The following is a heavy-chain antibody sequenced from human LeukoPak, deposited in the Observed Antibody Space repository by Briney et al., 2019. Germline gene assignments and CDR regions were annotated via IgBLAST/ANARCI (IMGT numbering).Heavy chain of an antibody. Sequence: GRSLRLSCAPSGFIFDDYAMHWVRQAPGKGLEWVSGISWNSGSIDYADSVKGRFTISRDNAKNSLYLQMNSLRAEDMALYYCAKACGGTCSDAFDIWGQGTMVTVSS. CDR2: ISWNSGSI. V-gene: IGHV3-9*03. D-gene: IGHD2-15*01. CDR3: AKACGGTCSDAFDI. J-gene: IGHJ3*02. CDR1: GFIFDDYA.